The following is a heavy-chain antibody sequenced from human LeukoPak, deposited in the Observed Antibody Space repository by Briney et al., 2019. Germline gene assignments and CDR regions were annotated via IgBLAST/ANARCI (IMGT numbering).Heavy chain of an antibody. CDR2: ISRSGNTI. Sequence: GGSLRLSCAASGFTFSDYSMTWIRQAPGKGLEWVSYISRSGNTIFYAGSVEGRFTISRDNAKNSLYLQMNSLRAEDTAVYYCARDNYDTSGCIDSWGQGTLVTVSS. D-gene: IGHD3-22*01. CDR1: GFTFSDYS. J-gene: IGHJ4*02. CDR3: ARDNYDTSGCIDS. V-gene: IGHV3-11*01.